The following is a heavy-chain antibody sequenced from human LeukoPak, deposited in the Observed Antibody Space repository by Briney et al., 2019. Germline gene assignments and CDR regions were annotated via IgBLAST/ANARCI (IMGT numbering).Heavy chain of an antibody. J-gene: IGHJ4*02. Sequence: PGGSLRLSCAASGFTYSSYWMSWVRQAPGKGLEWVANIRQDGGEIYFVDSVKGRFTISRDNARNSLYLQMNSLRAEDTAVYSCARVLRGGTSGYALDYWGQGTLVTVSS. V-gene: IGHV3-7*01. D-gene: IGHD3-3*01. CDR3: ARVLRGGTSGYALDY. CDR2: IRQDGGEI. CDR1: GFTYSSYW.